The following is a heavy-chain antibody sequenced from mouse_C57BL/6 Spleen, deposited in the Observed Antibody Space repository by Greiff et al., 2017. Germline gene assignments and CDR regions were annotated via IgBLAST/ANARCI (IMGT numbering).Heavy chain of an antibody. CDR2: IYPSDSET. CDR1: GYTFTSYW. CDR3: ARSDYGSSLFAY. Sequence: QVQLQQPGAELVRPGSSVKLSCKASGYTFTSYWMDWVKQRPGQGLEWIGNIYPSDSETHYNQKFKDKATLTVDKSSSTAYMQLSSLTSEDSAVYYCARSDYGSSLFAYWGQGTLVPVSA. J-gene: IGHJ3*01. V-gene: IGHV1-61*01. D-gene: IGHD1-1*01.